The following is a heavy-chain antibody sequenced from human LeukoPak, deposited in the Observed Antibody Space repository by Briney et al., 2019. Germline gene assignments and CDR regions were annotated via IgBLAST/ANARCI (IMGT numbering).Heavy chain of an antibody. J-gene: IGHJ4*02. CDR2: IYYSGST. CDR3: ARRFSSGWWTFDY. CDR1: GGSISSYY. D-gene: IGHD6-19*01. V-gene: IGHV4-59*01. Sequence: SETLSLTCTVSGGSISSYYWIWIRQPPGKGLEWIGYIYYSGSTNHNPSLKSRVTISVDTSKNQFSLKLSSVTAADTAVYYCARRFSSGWWTFDYWGQGTLVTVSS.